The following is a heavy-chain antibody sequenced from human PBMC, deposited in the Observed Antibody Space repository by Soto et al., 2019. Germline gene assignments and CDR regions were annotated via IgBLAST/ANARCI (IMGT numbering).Heavy chain of an antibody. CDR1: GFTFGSYD. J-gene: IGHJ6*02. CDR2: IGTAGDP. Sequence: GGSLRLSCASSGFTFGSYDMDWVRQATGKGLDRVSAIGTAGDPYYPGSVKGRFTISRENAKNSLYLQMNSLRAGDTAVYYCAKGLLRYFDWSPESLYYYYGMDVWGQGTTVTVSS. D-gene: IGHD3-9*01. CDR3: AKGLLRYFDWSPESLYYYYGMDV. V-gene: IGHV3-13*05.